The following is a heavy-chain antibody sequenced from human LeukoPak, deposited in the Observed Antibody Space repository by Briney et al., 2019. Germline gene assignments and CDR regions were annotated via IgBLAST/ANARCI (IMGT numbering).Heavy chain of an antibody. J-gene: IGHJ6*03. CDR3: AVISGYCSGGSCYSGSGYYYYYLDV. Sequence: ASVKVSCKASGYTFTGYYMHWVRQAPGQGLEWMGWINPNSGGTNYAQKFQGRVTMTRDTSISTAYMELSRLRSDDTAVYYCAVISGYCSGGSCYSGSGYYYYYLDVWGKGTTVTVSS. CDR2: INPNSGGT. V-gene: IGHV1-2*02. D-gene: IGHD2-15*01. CDR1: GYTFTGYY.